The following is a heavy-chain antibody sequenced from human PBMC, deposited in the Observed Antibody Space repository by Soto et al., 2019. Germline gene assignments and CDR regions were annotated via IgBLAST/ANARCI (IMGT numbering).Heavy chain of an antibody. CDR3: ASQTSGYYYYGMDV. V-gene: IGHV3-21*01. J-gene: IGHJ6*02. CDR2: ISSSSTYI. CDR1: GFTFSSYS. Sequence: GGSLRLSCAASGFTFSSYSMNWVRQAPGKGLEWVSSISSSSTYIYYADSVQGRFTISRDNAKDSLYLQMNSLSAEDTAVYYCASQTSGYYYYGMDVWGQGTKVTVSS.